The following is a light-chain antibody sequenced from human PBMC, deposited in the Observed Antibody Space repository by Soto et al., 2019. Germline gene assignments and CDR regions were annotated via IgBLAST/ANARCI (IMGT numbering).Light chain of an antibody. J-gene: IGKJ1*01. V-gene: IGKV3-15*01. Sequence: IVMTQSPATLSVSPGDRATLSCRASQAISDNLAWYQHKPGQPPRLLIYDASTRATGIPARFSGGGSGTEFTLTISSLQSEDFAVYYCQQYDNWRTGTFGQGTNVDIK. CDR2: DAS. CDR1: QAISDN. CDR3: QQYDNWRTGT.